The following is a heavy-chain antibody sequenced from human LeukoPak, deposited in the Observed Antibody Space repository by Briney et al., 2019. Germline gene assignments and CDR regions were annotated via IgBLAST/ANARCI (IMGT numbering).Heavy chain of an antibody. J-gene: IGHJ4*02. V-gene: IGHV3-21*01. CDR3: VRDLEYSSSSVSGRPFDY. CDR1: GFTFSRYS. CDR2: ISSTSTYT. D-gene: IGHD6-6*01. Sequence: GGSLRLSCAASGFTFSRYSMNWVRQAPGKGLEWVSSISSTSTYTYYAGSVKGRFTISRDNAQNSLYLQMNSLRAEDTAVYYCVRDLEYSSSSVSGRPFDYWGQGTLVTVSS.